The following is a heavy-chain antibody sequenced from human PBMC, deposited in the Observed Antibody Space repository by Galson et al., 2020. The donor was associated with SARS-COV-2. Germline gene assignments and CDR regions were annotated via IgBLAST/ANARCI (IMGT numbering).Heavy chain of an antibody. CDR3: TSEVPSDRPRYNWNYGAFDI. D-gene: IGHD1-7*01. J-gene: IGHJ3*02. CDR1: GFTFSNAW. V-gene: IGHV3-15*01. CDR2: IKSKTDGGTT. Sequence: GGSLRLSCAASGFTFSNAWMSWVRQAPGKGLEWVGRIKSKTDGGTTDYAAPVKGRFTISRDDSKNTLYLQMNSLKTEDTAVYYCTSEVPSDRPRYNWNYGAFDIWGQGTMVTVSS.